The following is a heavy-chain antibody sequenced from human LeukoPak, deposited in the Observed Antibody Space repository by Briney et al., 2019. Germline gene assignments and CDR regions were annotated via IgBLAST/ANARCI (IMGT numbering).Heavy chain of an antibody. V-gene: IGHV4-34*01. CDR3: ARDRYCTSTSCYMPTHY. Sequence: KPSETLSLTCAVYGGSFSGYYWSWIRQPPGKGLEWIGEINHSGGTNYNPSLESRVTISVDTSKNQFSLKLSSVTAADTAVYYCARDRYCTSTSCYMPTHYWGQGTLVTVSS. D-gene: IGHD2-2*02. CDR2: INHSGGT. J-gene: IGHJ4*02. CDR1: GGSFSGYY.